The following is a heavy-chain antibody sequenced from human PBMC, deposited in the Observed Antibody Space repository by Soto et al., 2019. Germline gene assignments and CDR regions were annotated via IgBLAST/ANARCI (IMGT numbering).Heavy chain of an antibody. V-gene: IGHV3-7*05. CDR2: IKQDGSEK. CDR1: GFTLGTYW. Sequence: EVQLVESGGGLVQPGGSLRLSCAASGFTLGTYWMSWVRQAPGKGLEWVGNIKQDGSEKNYVDSVKGRFTISRDNGKNALYLQMSSLRAEDTAVYYCARNRIWSYSFDFWGQGTLITVSS. J-gene: IGHJ4*02. CDR3: ARNRIWSYSFDF. D-gene: IGHD1-26*01.